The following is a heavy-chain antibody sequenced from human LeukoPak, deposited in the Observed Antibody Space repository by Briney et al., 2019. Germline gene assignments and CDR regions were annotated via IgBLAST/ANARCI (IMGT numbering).Heavy chain of an antibody. CDR2: IYHSGST. D-gene: IGHD3-22*01. CDR1: GGPISSSNW. CDR3: ARDRYNYDSGGSRWFDP. Sequence: SETLSLPCAVPGGPISSSNWWSWVRQPPGKGLGWIGEIYHSGSTNYNTLPKSRVTISVEKSKNQFSLKLSSVTPAATAVFYCARDRYNYDSGGSRWFDPWDQGTLVTVSA. V-gene: IGHV4-4*02. J-gene: IGHJ5*02.